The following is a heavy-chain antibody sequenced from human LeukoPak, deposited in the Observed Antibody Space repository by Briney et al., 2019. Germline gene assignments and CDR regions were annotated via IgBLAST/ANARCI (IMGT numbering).Heavy chain of an antibody. D-gene: IGHD3-9*01. Sequence: ASVKVSCKASGYTFTSYAMNWVRQAPGQGLEWMGWINTNTGNPTYAQGFTGRFVFSLDTSVSTAYLQISSLKAEDTAVYYCARHSSRDYYDILTGFPGAFDYWGQGTLVTVSS. CDR2: INTNTGNP. CDR3: ARHSSRDYYDILTGFPGAFDY. V-gene: IGHV7-4-1*02. CDR1: GYTFTSYA. J-gene: IGHJ4*02.